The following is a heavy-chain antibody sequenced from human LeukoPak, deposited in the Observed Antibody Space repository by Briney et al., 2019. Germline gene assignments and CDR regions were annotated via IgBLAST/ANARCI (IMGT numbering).Heavy chain of an antibody. D-gene: IGHD6-13*01. CDR2: RSAYYGDT. CDR1: GDTFTSYG. Sequence: ASVNVSCTAPGDTFTSYGISWVRHAPGQGLEWMGLRSAYYGDTNYAHNLQGGVTMTTDTSTSTAYMELRTLRSYDTAVYYCARDCSSSRQYSSSWNSALDYWGQGTLVTVSS. CDR3: ARDCSSSRQYSSSWNSALDY. J-gene: IGHJ4*02. V-gene: IGHV1-18*01.